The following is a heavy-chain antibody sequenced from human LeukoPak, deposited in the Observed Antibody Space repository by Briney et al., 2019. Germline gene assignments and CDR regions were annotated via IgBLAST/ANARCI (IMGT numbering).Heavy chain of an antibody. J-gene: IGHJ4*02. Sequence: GGSLRLSCAASGFTFSSYGMHWVRQAPGKGLEWVAFIRYDGSNKYYADSVKGRFTISRDNSKNTLYLQMNSLGAEDTAVYYCANCEHEEWELLSFDYWGQGTLVTVSS. CDR3: ANCEHEEWELLSFDY. CDR2: IRYDGSNK. CDR1: GFTFSSYG. D-gene: IGHD1-26*01. V-gene: IGHV3-30*02.